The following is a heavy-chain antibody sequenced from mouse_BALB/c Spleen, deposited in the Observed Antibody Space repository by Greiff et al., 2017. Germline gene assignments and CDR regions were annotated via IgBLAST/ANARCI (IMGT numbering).Heavy chain of an antibody. Sequence: EVKLMESGAELVKPGASVKLSCTASGFNIKDTYMHWVKQRPEQGLEWIGRIDPANGNTKYDPKFQGKATITADTSSNTAYLQLSSLTSEDTAVYYCARGDYYYGSIYFDYWGQGTTLTVSS. V-gene: IGHV14-3*02. CDR2: IDPANGNT. CDR1: GFNIKDTY. CDR3: ARGDYYYGSIYFDY. D-gene: IGHD1-1*01. J-gene: IGHJ2*01.